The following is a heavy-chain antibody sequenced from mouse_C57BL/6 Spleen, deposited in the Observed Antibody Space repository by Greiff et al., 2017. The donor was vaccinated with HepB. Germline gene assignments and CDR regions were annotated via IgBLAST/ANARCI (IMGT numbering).Heavy chain of an antibody. CDR1: GYTFTSYW. D-gene: IGHD2-4*01. CDR2: IDPSDSET. CDR3: ARCGLDYDQDYHYAMDY. V-gene: IGHV1-52*01. J-gene: IGHJ4*01. Sequence: QVQLQQPGAELVRPGSSVKLSCKASGYTFTSYWMHWVKQRPIQGLEWIGNIDPSDSETHYNQKFKDKATLTVDTSSSTAYMQLSSLTSEDSAVYYCARCGLDYDQDYHYAMDYWGQGTSVTVSS.